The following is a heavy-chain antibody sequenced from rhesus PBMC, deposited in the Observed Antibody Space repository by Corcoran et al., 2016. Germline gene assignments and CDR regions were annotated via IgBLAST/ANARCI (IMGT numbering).Heavy chain of an antibody. V-gene: IGHV4-127*01. CDR2: IGGSSGST. Sequence: QVQLQESGPGLVKPSETLSLTCAVSGYSISSGYGWSWIRQPPGKGLEWIGYIGGSSGSTNHNPSLKGRVTISKDTSKTQFSLKLSSVTAADTAVYYCARGAYSGSLDYWGQGVLVTVSS. CDR1: GYSISSGYG. D-gene: IGHD3-16*01. CDR3: ARGAYSGSLDY. J-gene: IGHJ4*01.